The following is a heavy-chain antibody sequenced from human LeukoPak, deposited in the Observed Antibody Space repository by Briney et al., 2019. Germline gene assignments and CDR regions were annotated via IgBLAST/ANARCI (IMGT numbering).Heavy chain of an antibody. J-gene: IGHJ4*02. V-gene: IGHV3-9*01. D-gene: IGHD1-26*01. CDR2: ISWNSGSI. Sequence: GGSLRLSCAASGFTFDDYAMHWVRQAPGKGLEWVSGISWNSGSIGYADSVKGRFTISRDNAKNSLYLQMNSLRAEDTAVYYCARDSGSYFWGQGTLVTVSS. CDR1: GFTFDDYA. CDR3: ARDSGSYF.